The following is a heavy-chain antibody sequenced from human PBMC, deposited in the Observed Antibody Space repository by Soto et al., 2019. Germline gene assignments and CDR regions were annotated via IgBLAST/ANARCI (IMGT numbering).Heavy chain of an antibody. Sequence: QVHLVQSGAEVKKPGASVKVSCKGSGYGFTTYGITWVRQAPGQGLEWMAWISAHNGNTNYAQKLQGRVTVTRDTSTSTAYMELRSLRSDDPAVYYCARGRYGGYWGQGDLVTVAS. D-gene: IGHD3-10*01. V-gene: IGHV1-18*01. CDR1: GYGFTTYG. CDR3: ARGRYGGY. CDR2: ISAHNGNT. J-gene: IGHJ4*02.